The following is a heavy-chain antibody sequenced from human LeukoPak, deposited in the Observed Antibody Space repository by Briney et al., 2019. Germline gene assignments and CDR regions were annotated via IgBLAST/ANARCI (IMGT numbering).Heavy chain of an antibody. V-gene: IGHV3-21*01. Sequence: GGSLRLSCAASGFTFSSYSMNWVRQAPGKGLEWVSSISSSSSYIYYADSVKGRFTISRDNAKNSLYLQMNSLRAEDTAAYYCAREVVVVITAIPDAFDIWGQGAMVTVSS. CDR1: GFTFSSYS. J-gene: IGHJ3*02. CDR2: ISSSSSYI. CDR3: AREVVVVITAIPDAFDI. D-gene: IGHD3-22*01.